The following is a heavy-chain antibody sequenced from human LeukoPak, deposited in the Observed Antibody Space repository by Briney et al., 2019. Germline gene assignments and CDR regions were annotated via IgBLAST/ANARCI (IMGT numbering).Heavy chain of an antibody. CDR2: MYPGDSDT. V-gene: IGHV5-51*01. Sequence: GESLKISCKGSEDSFTSYWIGWVRQMPGKGLEWMGIMYPGDSDTRYSPSFQGQVTISADKSINTAYLQWSSLKASDTAMYYCARHPIVGATSLPFDIWGQGTMVTVSS. CDR3: ARHPIVGATSLPFDI. J-gene: IGHJ3*02. CDR1: EDSFTSYW. D-gene: IGHD1-26*01.